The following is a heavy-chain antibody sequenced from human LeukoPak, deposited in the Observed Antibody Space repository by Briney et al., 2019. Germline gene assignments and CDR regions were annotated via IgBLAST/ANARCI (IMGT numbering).Heavy chain of an antibody. CDR1: GYTFTDYY. Sequence: GASVKVSCKASGYTFTDYYMHWVRQVPGQGLEWVGWFNPTGGGSHLAQKFQGRVALTMDASINTAYLDVIRLRSDDTAFYYCAKVAFDSSGYQYYSDPWGQGSLVTVSS. V-gene: IGHV1-2*02. CDR3: AKVAFDSSGYQYYSDP. CDR2: FNPTGGGS. J-gene: IGHJ5*02. D-gene: IGHD3-22*01.